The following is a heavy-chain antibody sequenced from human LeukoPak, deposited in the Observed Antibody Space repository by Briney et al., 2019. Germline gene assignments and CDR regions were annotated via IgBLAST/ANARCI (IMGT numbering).Heavy chain of an antibody. Sequence: SETLSLTCTVSGGSISSGSYYWSWIRQPAGKGLEWIGRIYTSGSTNYNPSLKSRVTISVGTSKNQFSLKLSSVTAADTAVYYCARDIRGWFDPWGQGTLVTVSS. CDR1: GGSISSGSYY. CDR3: ARDIRGWFDP. V-gene: IGHV4-61*02. CDR2: IYTSGST. D-gene: IGHD2-2*02. J-gene: IGHJ5*02.